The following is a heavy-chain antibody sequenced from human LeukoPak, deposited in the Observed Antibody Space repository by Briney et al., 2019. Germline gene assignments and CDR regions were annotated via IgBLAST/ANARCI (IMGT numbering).Heavy chain of an antibody. CDR1: GGTFSSYA. V-gene: IGHV1-69*04. Sequence: SVKVSCKASGGTFSSYAISWVRQAPGQGLEWMGRIIPILGIANYAQKFQVRVTITADKSTSTACMELSSLRSEDTAVYYCARVRYSSGWYLGYFDYWGQGTLVTVSS. J-gene: IGHJ4*02. CDR3: ARVRYSSGWYLGYFDY. CDR2: IIPILGIA. D-gene: IGHD6-19*01.